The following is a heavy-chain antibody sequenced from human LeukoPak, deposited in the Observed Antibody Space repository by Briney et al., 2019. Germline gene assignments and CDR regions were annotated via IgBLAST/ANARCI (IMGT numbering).Heavy chain of an antibody. Sequence: GGSLRLSCAASGFTFSSYEMNWVRQAPGKGLEWVSAISGSGGSTYYADSVKGRSTISRDNSKNTLYLQMNSLRAEDTAVYYCAKKPILDSGYDWGQGTLVTVSS. J-gene: IGHJ4*02. D-gene: IGHD5-12*01. CDR3: AKKPILDSGYD. CDR2: ISGSGGST. CDR1: GFTFSSYE. V-gene: IGHV3-23*01.